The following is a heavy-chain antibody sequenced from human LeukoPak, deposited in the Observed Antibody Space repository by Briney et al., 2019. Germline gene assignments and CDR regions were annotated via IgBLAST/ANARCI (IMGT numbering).Heavy chain of an antibody. CDR2: ISYDGSNK. CDR1: GFTFSSYG. CDR3: AKDHAIRVLDY. D-gene: IGHD3-10*01. Sequence: GGSLRLSCAASGFTFSSYGMHWVRQAPGKGLEWVAVISYDGSNKYYADSVKGRFTISRDNSKNTLYLQMNSLRAEDTAVYYCAKDHAIRVLDYWGQGTLVTVSS. V-gene: IGHV3-30*18. J-gene: IGHJ4*02.